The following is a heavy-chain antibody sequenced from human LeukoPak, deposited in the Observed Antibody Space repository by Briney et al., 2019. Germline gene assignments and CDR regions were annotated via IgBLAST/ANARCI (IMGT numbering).Heavy chain of an antibody. CDR2: IIPIFGTA. Sequence: SVKVPCKASGGTFSSYAISWVRQAPGQGLEWMGRIIPIFGTANYAQKFQGRVTITTDESTSTAYMELSSLRSEDTAVYYCARDYYYDSSGLDYWGQGTLVTVSS. D-gene: IGHD3-22*01. J-gene: IGHJ4*02. V-gene: IGHV1-69*05. CDR3: ARDYYYDSSGLDY. CDR1: GGTFSSYA.